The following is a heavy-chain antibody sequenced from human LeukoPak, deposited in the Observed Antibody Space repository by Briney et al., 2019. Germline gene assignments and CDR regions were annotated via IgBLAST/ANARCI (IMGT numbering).Heavy chain of an antibody. CDR1: GGSISSSNW. Sequence: ASGTLSLTCAISGGSISSSNWWTWVRQPPGKGLEWVGEIYLRGNTNYNPSLESRATISVDESKTQLSLRLESVTAADTAVYYCARGTITTVARHFDYWGQGTLVTVSS. D-gene: IGHD4-23*01. CDR2: IYLRGNT. V-gene: IGHV4-4*02. CDR3: ARGTITTVARHFDY. J-gene: IGHJ4*02.